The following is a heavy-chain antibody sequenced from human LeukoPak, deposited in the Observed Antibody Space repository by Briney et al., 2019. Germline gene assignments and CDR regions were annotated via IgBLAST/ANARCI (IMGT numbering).Heavy chain of an antibody. CDR2: INPNSGGT. CDR1: GYTFTGYY. J-gene: IGHJ5*02. D-gene: IGHD3-10*01. CDR3: AKPGFGDLYNWFDP. Sequence: ASVKVSCKASGYTFTGYYMHWVRQAPGQGLEWMGWINPNSGGTNYAQKFQGRVTMTRDTSISTAYMELNSLRAEDTAVYYCAKPGFGDLYNWFDPWGQGTLVTVSS. V-gene: IGHV1-2*02.